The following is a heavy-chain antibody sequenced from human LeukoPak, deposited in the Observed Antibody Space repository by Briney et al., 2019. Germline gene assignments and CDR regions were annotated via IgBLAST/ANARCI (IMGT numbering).Heavy chain of an antibody. Sequence: GGSLRLSCAASGFTFSSYGMHWVRQAPGKGLEWVAFIRYDGSNKYYADSVKGRFTISRDNSKNTLYLQMNSLRAEDTAVYYCARTSGYDPTNFDYWGQGTQVTVSS. V-gene: IGHV3-30*02. CDR3: ARTSGYDPTNFDY. CDR1: GFTFSSYG. CDR2: IRYDGSNK. D-gene: IGHD5-12*01. J-gene: IGHJ4*02.